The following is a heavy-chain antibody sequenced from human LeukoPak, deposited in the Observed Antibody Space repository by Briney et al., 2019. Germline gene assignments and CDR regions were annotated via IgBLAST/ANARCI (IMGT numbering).Heavy chain of an antibody. CDR3: AEEIGQTSL. CDR2: ISSSGSNT. V-gene: IGHV3-23*01. D-gene: IGHD3/OR15-3a*01. CDR1: GFTFSSYA. J-gene: IGHJ4*02. Sequence: GGSLRLSCAASGFTFSSYAMSWVRQAPGKGLEWVSVISSSGSNTYYADSVKGRFTISRDNSKNTLSLQMNSLRVEDTAVYYCAEEIGQTSLGGQGTLVTVSS.